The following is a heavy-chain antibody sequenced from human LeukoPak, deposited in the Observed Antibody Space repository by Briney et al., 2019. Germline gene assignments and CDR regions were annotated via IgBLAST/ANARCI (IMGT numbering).Heavy chain of an antibody. CDR3: AKDDGDIVVVPAAIGLFDY. V-gene: IGHV3-30*02. Sequence: PGGSLRLSCAASGFTFSSYGMHWVRQAPGKGLEWVAFIRYDGSNKYYADSVKGRFTISRDNSKNTLYLQMNSLRAEDTAVYYCAKDDGDIVVVPAAIGLFDYWGQGTLVTVSS. J-gene: IGHJ4*02. CDR1: GFTFSSYG. CDR2: IRYDGSNK. D-gene: IGHD2-2*01.